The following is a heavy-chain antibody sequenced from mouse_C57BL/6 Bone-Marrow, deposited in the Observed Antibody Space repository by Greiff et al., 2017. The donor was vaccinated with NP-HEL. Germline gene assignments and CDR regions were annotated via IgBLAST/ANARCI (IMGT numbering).Heavy chain of an antibody. Sequence: EVQLVESGGGLVQPGGSLKLSCAASGFTFSDYGMAWVRQAPRKGPEWVAFISNLAYSIYYADTVTGRFTISRENAENTLYLEMSSLRSEDTAMYYCARGRGDKRDLYAMDYWGQGTSVTVSS. D-gene: IGHD3-3*01. V-gene: IGHV5-15*01. CDR2: ISNLAYSI. CDR3: ARGRGDKRDLYAMDY. CDR1: GFTFSDYG. J-gene: IGHJ4*01.